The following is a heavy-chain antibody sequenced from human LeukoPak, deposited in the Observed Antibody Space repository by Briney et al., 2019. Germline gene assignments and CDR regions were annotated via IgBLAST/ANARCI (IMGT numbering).Heavy chain of an antibody. D-gene: IGHD3-22*01. CDR3: ARVSGLGIVGGFDY. V-gene: IGHV4-59*01. CDR1: GGSITSYY. J-gene: IGHJ4*02. CDR2: IYYSGST. Sequence: SETLSLTCTVSGGSITSYYWTWIRQPPGKGLEWIGYIYYSGSTYYNPSLKSRVTISVDTSKNQFSLKLSSVTAADTAVYYCARVSGLGIVGGFDYWGQGTLVTVSS.